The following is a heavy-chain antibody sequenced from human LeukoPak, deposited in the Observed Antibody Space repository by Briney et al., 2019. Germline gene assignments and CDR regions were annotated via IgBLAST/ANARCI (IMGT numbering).Heavy chain of an antibody. CDR1: GGSFSGYY. J-gene: IGHJ6*02. CDR2: INHGGST. CDR3: ARSRFGVVVPASRYGMDV. V-gene: IGHV4-34*01. D-gene: IGHD2-2*01. Sequence: PSETLSLTCAVYGGSFSGYYWSWIRQPPGKGLEWIGEINHGGSTNYNPSLKSRVTISVDTSKNQFSLKLSSVTAADTAVYYCARSRFGVVVPASRYGMDVWGQGTTVTVSS.